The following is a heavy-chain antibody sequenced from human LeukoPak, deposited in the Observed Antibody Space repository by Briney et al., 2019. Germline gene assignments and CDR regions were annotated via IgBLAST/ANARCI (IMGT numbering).Heavy chain of an antibody. Sequence: GGALRLSCAASGFTFSSYRMNWVRQAPGEGLEWVSSISGSSSYIYYADSVKGRFTISRDNAKNSLYLQMNSLRAEDTAVYYCARATGSYFDRNWFDPWGQGTLVTVSS. V-gene: IGHV3-21*01. CDR3: ARATGSYFDRNWFDP. J-gene: IGHJ5*02. CDR2: ISGSSSYI. D-gene: IGHD1-26*01. CDR1: GFTFSSYR.